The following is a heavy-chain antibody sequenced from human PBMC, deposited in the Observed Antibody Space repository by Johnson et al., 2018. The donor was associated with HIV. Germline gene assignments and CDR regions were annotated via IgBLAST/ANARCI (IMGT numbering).Heavy chain of an antibody. Sequence: VQLVESGGGLVQPGRSLRLSCAASGFTFDDYAMHWVRQAPGKGLAWVSGISWNSGSVGYAESVKGRFTISRDNAKNSLYLQMNSLRAEDTALYYCAKSVVSGESYSYAFDIWGQGTMVTVSS. CDR1: GFTFDDYA. CDR3: AKSVVSGESYSYAFDI. CDR2: ISWNSGSV. D-gene: IGHD3-10*01. V-gene: IGHV3-9*01. J-gene: IGHJ3*02.